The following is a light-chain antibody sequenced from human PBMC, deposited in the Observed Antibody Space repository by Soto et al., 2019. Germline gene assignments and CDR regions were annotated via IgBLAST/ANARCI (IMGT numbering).Light chain of an antibody. CDR1: TSKIGSNT. V-gene: IGLV1-44*01. Sequence: QLVLTQPPSASGTPGQRVTISCSGGTSKIGSNTINWYQHLPGMAPKLLIYSNNQRPSGVPDRFSGSKSGTSASLAISRLQPEDEADCYCRAWDDTLNGWVFGGGTKVTVL. CDR2: SNN. CDR3: RAWDDTLNGWV. J-gene: IGLJ3*02.